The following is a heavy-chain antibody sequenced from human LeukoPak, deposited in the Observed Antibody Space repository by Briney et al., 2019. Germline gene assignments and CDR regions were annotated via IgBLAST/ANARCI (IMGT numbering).Heavy chain of an antibody. J-gene: IGHJ4*02. D-gene: IGHD3-10*01. CDR1: GYTFTSYY. CDR2: INPSGGST. Sequence: ASVKVSCKASGYTFTSYYMHWVRQAPGQGLEWMLEWMGMINPSGGSTSYAQKFQGRVTMTRDTSTSTVYMELSSLRFEDTAVYYCARDKGYFGSGTYPTFDYWGQGSLVTVSS. V-gene: IGHV1-46*01. CDR3: ARDKGYFGSGTYPTFDY.